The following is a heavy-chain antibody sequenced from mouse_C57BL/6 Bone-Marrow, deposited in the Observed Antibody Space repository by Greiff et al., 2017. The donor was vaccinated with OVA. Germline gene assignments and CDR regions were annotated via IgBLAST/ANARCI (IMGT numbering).Heavy chain of an antibody. J-gene: IGHJ1*03. CDR2: IDPSDSEP. V-gene: IGHV1-52*01. CDR1: GYTFTSYW. D-gene: IGHD1-1*01. Sequence: QVQLQQPGAELVRPGSSVKLSCKASGYTFTSYWIHWLKQRPIQGLEWIGNIDPSDSEPHYNHKFKDKATLTVDKSSSTAYMQLSSLTSEDSAVYYCARADYYGSSSYWYFDVWGTGTTVTVSS. CDR3: ARADYYGSSSYWYFDV.